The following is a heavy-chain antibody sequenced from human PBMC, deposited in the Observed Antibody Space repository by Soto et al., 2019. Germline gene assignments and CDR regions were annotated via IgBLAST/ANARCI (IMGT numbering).Heavy chain of an antibody. Sequence: HGVSLKISCKGSGYSFTSYWIGWVRQMHGKVLEWMGIIYPGDSDTRYSPSFQGQVTISADKSTSTAYLQWSSLKASDTAMYYCASQGDIVVVPAAEGMDVWGQGATVTVSS. J-gene: IGHJ6*02. CDR3: ASQGDIVVVPAAEGMDV. D-gene: IGHD2-2*01. CDR2: IYPGDSDT. CDR1: GYSFTSYW. V-gene: IGHV5-51*01.